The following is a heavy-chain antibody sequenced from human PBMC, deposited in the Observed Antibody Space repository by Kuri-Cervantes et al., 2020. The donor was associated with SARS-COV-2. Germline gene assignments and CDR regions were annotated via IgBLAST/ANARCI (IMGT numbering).Heavy chain of an antibody. V-gene: IGHV4-34*01. CDR2: INHSGST. CDR3: AKDPSSSWSDYFDY. CDR1: GGSFSGYY. D-gene: IGHD6-13*01. Sequence: SQTLSLTCAVYGGSFSGYYWSWIRQPPGKGLEWIGEINHSGSTNYNPSLKSRVTISVDTSKNQFSLKLSSVTAADTAVYYCAKDPSSSWSDYFDYRGQGTLVTVSS. J-gene: IGHJ4*02.